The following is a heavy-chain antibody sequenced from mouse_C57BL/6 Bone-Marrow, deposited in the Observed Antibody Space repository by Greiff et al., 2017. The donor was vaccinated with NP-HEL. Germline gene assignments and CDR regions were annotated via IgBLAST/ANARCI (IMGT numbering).Heavy chain of an antibody. CDR1: GFSLTSYG. D-gene: IGHD1-1*01. Sequence: VMLVESGPGLVQPSQSLSITCTVPGFSLTSYGVHWVRQSPGKGLEWLGVIWSGGSTDYNAAFISRLSISKDNSKSQVFFKMNSLQADDTAIYYCARAYGSSRYWYFDVWGTGTTVTVSS. CDR2: IWSGGST. V-gene: IGHV2-2*01. CDR3: ARAYGSSRYWYFDV. J-gene: IGHJ1*03.